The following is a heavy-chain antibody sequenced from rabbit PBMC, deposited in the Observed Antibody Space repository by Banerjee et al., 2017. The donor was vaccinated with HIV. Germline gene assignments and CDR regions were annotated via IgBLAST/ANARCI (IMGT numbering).Heavy chain of an antibody. CDR1: GIDFSSYW. J-gene: IGHJ4*01. V-gene: IGHV1S45*01. CDR2: IYAGSSGST. D-gene: IGHD2-1*01. CDR3: ARQLYGDYGNVNL. Sequence: QEQLEESGGDLVKPGASLTLTCTASGIDFSSYWICWVRQAPGKGLEWIACIYAGSSGSTDYASWAKGRFTISKTSSTTVTLQMTSLTAADTATYFCARQLYGDYGNVNLWGQGTLVTVS.